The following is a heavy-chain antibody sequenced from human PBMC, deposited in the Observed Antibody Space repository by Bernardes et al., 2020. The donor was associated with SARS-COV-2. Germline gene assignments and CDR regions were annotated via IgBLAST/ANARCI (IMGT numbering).Heavy chain of an antibody. CDR3: ARGPEYSSSRSGMDV. CDR1: GGSISSYY. CDR2: IYYSGST. Sequence: SETLSLTCTVSGGSISSYYWSWIRQPPGKGLEWIGYIYYSGSTNYNPSLKSRVTISVDTSKNQFSLKLSSVTAADTAVYYCARGPEYSSSRSGMDVWGQGTTVTVSS. J-gene: IGHJ6*02. D-gene: IGHD6-6*01. V-gene: IGHV4-59*01.